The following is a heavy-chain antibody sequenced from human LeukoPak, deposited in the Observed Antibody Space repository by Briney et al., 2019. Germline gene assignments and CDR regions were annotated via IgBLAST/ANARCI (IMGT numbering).Heavy chain of an antibody. CDR2: ISSSGSTI. J-gene: IGHJ3*01. Sequence: PGGSLRLSCAASGFTFSSYEMNWVRQAPGKGLEWVSYISSSGSTIYYVDSVKGRFTISRDNSKNTLYLQMNSLRAEDTALYYCARDDGTFIAARPAYAFDVWGQGTMVTVSS. V-gene: IGHV3-48*03. CDR3: ARDDGTFIAARPAYAFDV. D-gene: IGHD6-6*01. CDR1: GFTFSSYE.